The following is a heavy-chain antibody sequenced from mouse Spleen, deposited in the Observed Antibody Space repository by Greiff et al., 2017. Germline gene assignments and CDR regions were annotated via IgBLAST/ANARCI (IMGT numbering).Heavy chain of an antibody. CDR3: ARWRDGGFDY. J-gene: IGHJ2*01. V-gene: IGHV1-26*01. Sequence: VQLQQSGPELVKPGASVKISCKASGYTFTDYYMNWVKQSHGKSLEWIGDINPNNGGTSYNQKFKGKATLTVDKSSSTAYMELRSLTSEDSAVYYCARWRDGGFDYWGQGTTLTVSS. D-gene: IGHD3-3*01. CDR2: INPNNGGT. CDR1: GYTFTDYY.